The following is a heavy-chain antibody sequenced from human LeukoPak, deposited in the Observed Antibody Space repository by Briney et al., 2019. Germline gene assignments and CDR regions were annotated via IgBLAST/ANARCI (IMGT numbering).Heavy chain of an antibody. Sequence: GGSLRLSCAASRFTFSSYSMNWVRQAPGKGLEWVSSISSSGSYIYYADSVKGRFTISRDNAKNSLYLQMNSLRAEDTAVYYCARDLGEPYYGSGIDYWGQGTLVTVSS. J-gene: IGHJ4*02. V-gene: IGHV3-21*01. D-gene: IGHD3-10*01. CDR2: ISSSGSYI. CDR3: ARDLGEPYYGSGIDY. CDR1: RFTFSSYS.